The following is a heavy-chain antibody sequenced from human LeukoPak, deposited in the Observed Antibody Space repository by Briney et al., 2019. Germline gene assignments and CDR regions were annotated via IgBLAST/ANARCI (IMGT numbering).Heavy chain of an antibody. CDR2: INPSGGST. CDR3: ARRYCSGGSCYSAFDY. CDR1: GYTFTSYY. J-gene: IGHJ4*02. D-gene: IGHD2-15*01. V-gene: IGHV1-46*01. Sequence: ASVKDSCKASGYTFTSYYMHWVRQAPGQGLEWMGIINPSGGSTSYAQRFQGRVTMTRDTSMSTVYMELSSLRSEDTAVYYCARRYCSGGSCYSAFDYWGQGTLVTVSS.